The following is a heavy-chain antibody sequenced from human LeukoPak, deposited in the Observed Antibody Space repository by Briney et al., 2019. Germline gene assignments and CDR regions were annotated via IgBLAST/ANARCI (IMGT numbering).Heavy chain of an antibody. CDR3: ARVYYDSSGYSNWFDP. D-gene: IGHD3-22*01. CDR2: IYYSGST. J-gene: IGHJ5*02. CDR1: GGSISSGDYY. V-gene: IGHV4-30-4*01. Sequence: TLSLTCTVSGGSISSGDYYWSWIRQPPGKGLEWIGYIYYSGSTYYNPSLKSRVTISVDTSKNQFSLKLSSVTAADTAVYYCARVYYDSSGYSNWFDPWGQGTLVTVSS.